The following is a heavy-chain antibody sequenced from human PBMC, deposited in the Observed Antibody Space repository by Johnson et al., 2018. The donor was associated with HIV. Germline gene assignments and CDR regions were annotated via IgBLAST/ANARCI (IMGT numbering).Heavy chain of an antibody. CDR2: IYSGGST. CDR3: ASYCSGGSCYRRSPSDAFDI. J-gene: IGHJ3*02. D-gene: IGHD2-15*01. CDR1: GFTVSSNY. Sequence: VQLVESGGGLVKPGGSLRLSCAASGFTVSSNYMSWVRQAPGKGLEWVSVIYSGGSTYYADSVKGRFTISRDNSKNTLYLQMNSLRAEDTAVYYCASYCSGGSCYRRSPSDAFDIWGQGTMVTVSS. V-gene: IGHV3-66*01.